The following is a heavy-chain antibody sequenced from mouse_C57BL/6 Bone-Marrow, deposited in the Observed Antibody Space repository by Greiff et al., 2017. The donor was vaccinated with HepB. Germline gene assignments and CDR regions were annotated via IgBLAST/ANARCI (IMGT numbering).Heavy chain of an antibody. V-gene: IGHV1-69*01. J-gene: IGHJ2*01. CDR1: GYTFTSYW. CDR2: IDPSDSYT. CDR3: AREGYYAYYFDY. D-gene: IGHD2-3*01. Sequence: QVHVKQPGAELVMPGASVKLSCKASGYTFTSYWMHWVKQRPGQGLEWIGEIDPSDSYTNYNQKFKGKSTLTVDKSSSTAYMQLSSLTSEDSAVYYCAREGYYAYYFDYWGQGTTLTVSS.